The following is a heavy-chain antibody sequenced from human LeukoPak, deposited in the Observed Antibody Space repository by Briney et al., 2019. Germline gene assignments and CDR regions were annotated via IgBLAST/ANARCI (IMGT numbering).Heavy chain of an antibody. CDR1: GGTFSNYA. Sequence: ASVKVSCKASGGTFSNYAISWVRQAPGQGLEWMGIINPSGGSTSYAQKFQGRVTMTRDTSTSTVYMELSSLRSEDTAVYYCARVPPRNYYDSSGYTEHAFDIWGQGTMVTVSS. V-gene: IGHV1-46*01. D-gene: IGHD3-22*01. CDR3: ARVPPRNYYDSSGYTEHAFDI. CDR2: INPSGGST. J-gene: IGHJ3*02.